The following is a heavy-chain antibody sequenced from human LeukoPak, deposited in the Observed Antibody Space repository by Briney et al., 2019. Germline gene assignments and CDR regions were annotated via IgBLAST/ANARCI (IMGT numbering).Heavy chain of an antibody. CDR3: ARGLTCRGDCYSIATFDY. J-gene: IGHJ4*02. V-gene: IGHV3-21*01. D-gene: IGHD2-21*02. Sequence: GVSLRLSCAASGFTLSSYSMNWVRQAPGKGLEWVSSISSSSSYICYADSVKGRFTISRDNAKNSLYLQMNSLRAEDTAVYYCARGLTCRGDCYSIATFDYWGQGTLVTVSS. CDR2: ISSSSSYI. CDR1: GFTLSSYS.